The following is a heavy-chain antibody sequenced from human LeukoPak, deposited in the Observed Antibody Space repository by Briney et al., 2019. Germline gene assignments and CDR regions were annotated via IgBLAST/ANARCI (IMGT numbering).Heavy chain of an antibody. CDR2: INSDGINT. D-gene: IGHD3-22*01. CDR1: GFTFSSYW. Sequence: GGSLRLSCAASGFTFSSYWMHWVRQAPGKGLVWVSRINSDGINTSYADSVKGRFTISRDNAKNTLSLQMNSLRAEDTAVYYCARDLGQYYDTSDNWFDPWGQGTLVTVSS. V-gene: IGHV3-74*01. CDR3: ARDLGQYYDTSDNWFDP. J-gene: IGHJ5*02.